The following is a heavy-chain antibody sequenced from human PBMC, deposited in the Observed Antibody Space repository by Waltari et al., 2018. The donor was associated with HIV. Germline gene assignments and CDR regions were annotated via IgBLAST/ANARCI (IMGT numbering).Heavy chain of an antibody. CDR3: ARVLIGADNSFDF. CDR1: GYNFGSYW. V-gene: IGHV5-51*01. Sequence: EVQLVQSGPEVKKPGESATVSCRISGYNFGSYWIGWVRQMSGKGLEWMGIIYPGDPETRYNQAFQGKVTISADTSINTAYLQWHRLQASDTAVYYCARVLIGADNSFDFWGQGTMVTVSS. J-gene: IGHJ3*01. CDR2: IYPGDPET. D-gene: IGHD2-21*01.